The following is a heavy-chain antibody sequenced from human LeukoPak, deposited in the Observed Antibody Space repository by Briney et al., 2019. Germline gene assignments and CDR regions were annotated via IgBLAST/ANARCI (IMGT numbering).Heavy chain of an antibody. Sequence: GGSLRLSCAASGFTFSSYAMSWVRQAPGKGLEWVSAISGSGGSTYYADSVKGRFTISRDNSKNTLYLQMNSLRAEDTAVYYCAKDREYYDFWSDHYYWGQGTLVTVSS. J-gene: IGHJ4*02. CDR2: ISGSGGST. D-gene: IGHD3-3*01. CDR3: AKDREYYDFWSDHYY. CDR1: GFTFSSYA. V-gene: IGHV3-23*01.